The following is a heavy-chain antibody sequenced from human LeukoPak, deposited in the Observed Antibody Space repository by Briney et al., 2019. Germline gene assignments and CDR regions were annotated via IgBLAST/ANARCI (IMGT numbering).Heavy chain of an antibody. V-gene: IGHV4-59*01. CDR2: IYYSGST. Sequence: SETLSLTCTVSGGSISSYYWSWIRQPPGKGLEWIGYIYYSGSTNYNPSLKSRVTISVDTSKNQFSLKLSSVTAADTAVYYCAGGVSYYDSSGYKHWGQGTLVTVSS. CDR1: GGSISSYY. J-gene: IGHJ1*01. CDR3: AGGVSYYDSSGYKH. D-gene: IGHD3-22*01.